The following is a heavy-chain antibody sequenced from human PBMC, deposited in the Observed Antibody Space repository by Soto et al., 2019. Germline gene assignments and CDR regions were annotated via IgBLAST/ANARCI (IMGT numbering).Heavy chain of an antibody. D-gene: IGHD3-3*01. Sequence: GGSLRLSCAASGFTFSNAWMSWVRQAPGKGLEWVGRIKSKTDGGTTDYAAPVKGRFTISRDDSKNTLYLQMNSLKTEDTAVYYCRGKYYDFWSLPRAFDIWGQGTMVTVSS. V-gene: IGHV3-15*01. CDR3: RGKYYDFWSLPRAFDI. J-gene: IGHJ3*02. CDR2: IKSKTDGGTT. CDR1: GFTFSNAW.